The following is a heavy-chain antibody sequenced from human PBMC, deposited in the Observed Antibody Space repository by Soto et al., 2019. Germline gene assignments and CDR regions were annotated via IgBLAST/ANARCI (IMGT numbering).Heavy chain of an antibody. CDR3: ARHESGSGYDLNENFYGMDV. V-gene: IGHV5-51*01. J-gene: IGHJ6*02. CDR2: IYPGDSET. Sequence: GESLKISCKASGYSFTSYWIGWVRQMPGKGLEWMGIIYPGDSETRYSPSFQGQVTMSADKSISTAYLHWSSLKGSDSAMYYCARHESGSGYDLNENFYGMDVWGQGTAVTVSS. D-gene: IGHD5-12*01. CDR1: GYSFTSYW.